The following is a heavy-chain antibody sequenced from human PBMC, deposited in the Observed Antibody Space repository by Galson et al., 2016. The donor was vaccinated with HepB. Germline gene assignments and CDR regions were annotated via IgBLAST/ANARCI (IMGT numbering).Heavy chain of an antibody. Sequence: CAISGDSVSSSYAAWNWIRQSPSRGLEWLGRTYFTSRWYTDHAESVQGRIDISPDTSKNQFSLLVNSVTPEDTAVYYCASAARLYGVLRTHGLDAWGQGTTVTVSS. CDR2: TYFTSRWYT. J-gene: IGHJ6*02. CDR1: GDSVSSSYAA. CDR3: ASAARLYGVLRTHGLDA. D-gene: IGHD2-8*01. V-gene: IGHV6-1*01.